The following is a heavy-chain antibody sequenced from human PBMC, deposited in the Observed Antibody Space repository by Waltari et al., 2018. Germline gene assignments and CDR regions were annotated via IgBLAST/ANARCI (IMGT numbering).Heavy chain of an antibody. CDR2: ISGSGAST. D-gene: IGHD2-15*01. V-gene: IGHV3-23*04. CDR1: GFTFTHYA. CDR3: SAAGDY. Sequence: EVQLVAHGGGLVQPGGSLRISCAASGFTFTHYAMSWVRQGPGKGLEWVSAISGSGASTHVADSVKGRFSISRDNSKEMIYLQMNSLRVEDTAIYYCSAAGDYWGQGTQVTVSS. J-gene: IGHJ4*02.